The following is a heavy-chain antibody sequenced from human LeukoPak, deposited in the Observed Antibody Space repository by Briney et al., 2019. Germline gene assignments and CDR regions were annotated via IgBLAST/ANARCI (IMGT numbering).Heavy chain of an antibody. V-gene: IGHV3-30*18. CDR3: AKDLQTGDDVSLYYYYYGMDV. D-gene: IGHD7-27*01. Sequence: GGSLRLSCAASGFTFSSYGIHWVRQAPGKGLEWVAVISYDGSNKYFADSVKGRFTISRDNSKNTLYLQMSILRAEDTAVYYCAKDLQTGDDVSLYYYYYGMDVWGKGTTVTVSS. CDR2: ISYDGSNK. CDR1: GFTFSSYG. J-gene: IGHJ6*04.